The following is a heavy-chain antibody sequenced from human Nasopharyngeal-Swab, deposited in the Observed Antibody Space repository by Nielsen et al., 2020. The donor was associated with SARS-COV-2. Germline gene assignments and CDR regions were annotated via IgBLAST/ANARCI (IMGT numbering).Heavy chain of an antibody. Sequence: GGSLRLSCAASGFTFSSDSMNWVRQAPGKGLEWVSYISSSGRTIYYENSVKGRFTISRDNAKNSLFLQMNSLRDEDTAVYYCARNLYGDYVIDYWGRGTLVTVSS. V-gene: IGHV3-48*02. CDR1: GFTFSSDS. CDR3: ARNLYGDYVIDY. J-gene: IGHJ4*02. D-gene: IGHD4-17*01. CDR2: ISSSGRTI.